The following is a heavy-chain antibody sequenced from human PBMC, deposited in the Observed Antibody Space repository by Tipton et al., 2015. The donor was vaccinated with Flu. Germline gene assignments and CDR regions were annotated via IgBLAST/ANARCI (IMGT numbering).Heavy chain of an antibody. CDR1: GGSISSYY. Sequence: TLSLTCTVSGGSISSYYWSWIRQPPGKGLEWIGEINHSGSTNYNPSLKSRVTISVDTSKNQFSLKLSSVTAADTAVYYCARNARRGQLVQSRNWFDPWGQETLVTVSS. CDR2: INHSGST. V-gene: IGHV4-34*01. J-gene: IGHJ5*02. D-gene: IGHD6-13*01. CDR3: ARNARRGQLVQSRNWFDP.